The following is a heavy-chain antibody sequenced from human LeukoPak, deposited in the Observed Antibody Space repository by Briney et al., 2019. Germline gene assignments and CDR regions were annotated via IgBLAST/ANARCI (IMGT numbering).Heavy chain of an antibody. Sequence: PPQTLSLTCTVSGGSINSDNYYWNWIRQPAGKGLEWIGRISSSGTTNYNPSLNSRVTISLDTSKNQFSLMLNSVTAADTAVYYCAREWSFWGQGTKVTVSS. D-gene: IGHD3-10*01. CDR1: GGSINSDNYY. CDR3: AREWSF. CDR2: ISSSGTT. J-gene: IGHJ3*01. V-gene: IGHV4-61*02.